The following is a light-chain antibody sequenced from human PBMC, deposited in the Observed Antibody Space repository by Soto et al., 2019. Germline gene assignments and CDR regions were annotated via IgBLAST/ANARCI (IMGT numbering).Light chain of an antibody. J-gene: IGKJ3*01. V-gene: IGKV3-20*01. CDR3: QQYGSSPFT. Sequence: EIVLTQSPGTLSLSPGERATLSCRASQSVSSSYLAWYQQKPGQAPRLLIYGASSRATGIPDRFSGSGSGTDFTLTISRLEPEDVAAYYCQQYGSSPFTFGPGTKVDIK. CDR1: QSVSSSY. CDR2: GAS.